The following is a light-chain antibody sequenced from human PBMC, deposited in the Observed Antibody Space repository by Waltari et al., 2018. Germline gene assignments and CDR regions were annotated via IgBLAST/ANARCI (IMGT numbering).Light chain of an antibody. J-gene: IGLJ2*01. CDR3: QAWDSSTDVV. CDR2: QDS. Sequence: SELTQPPSVSVSPGQTASIPCSGDNLEDKFVCWYQQKAGQSPVLVIHQDSRRPSGIPERFSGSSSGNTATLTVSGTQAMDEADYYCQAWDSSTDVVFGGGTRLTVL. CDR1: NLEDKF. V-gene: IGLV3-1*01.